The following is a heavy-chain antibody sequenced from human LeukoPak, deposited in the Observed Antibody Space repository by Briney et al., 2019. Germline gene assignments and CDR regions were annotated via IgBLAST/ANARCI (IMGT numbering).Heavy chain of an antibody. Sequence: GGSLRLSCAASGFTVSSNYMSWVRQAPGKGLEWVSVIYSGGRTYYGDSVKGRFTISRDNSKNTLYLQMNSLRAEDTAVYYCAGQYIAAAGTGYFDYWGQGTLVTVSS. D-gene: IGHD6-13*01. CDR1: GFTVSSNY. J-gene: IGHJ4*02. V-gene: IGHV3-53*01. CDR3: AGQYIAAAGTGYFDY. CDR2: IYSGGRT.